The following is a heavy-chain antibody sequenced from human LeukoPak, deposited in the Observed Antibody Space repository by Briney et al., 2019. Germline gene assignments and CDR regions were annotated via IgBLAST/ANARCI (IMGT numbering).Heavy chain of an antibody. CDR1: GYTFTCYD. D-gene: IGHD6-6*01. CDR3: ARGVSSSREDTFDP. V-gene: IGHV1-8*01. J-gene: IGHJ5*02. CDR2: MNPNSGNT. Sequence: ASVKVSCKASGYTFTCYDINWVRQATGQGLEWMGWMNPNSGNTGYAQKFQGRVTMTRNTSISTAYMELSSLRSEDTAVYYCARGVSSSREDTFDPWGQGTLVTVSS.